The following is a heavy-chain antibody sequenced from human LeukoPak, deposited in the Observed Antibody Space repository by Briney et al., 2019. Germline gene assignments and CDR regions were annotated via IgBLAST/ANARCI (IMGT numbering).Heavy chain of an antibody. CDR3: TRDLEY. CDR2: ISSGGSVM. CDR1: GYTFIDYT. J-gene: IGHJ4*02. V-gene: IGHV3-48*01. Sequence: GGSLRLSCGASGYTFIDYTMNWVRQAPGKGPEWISYISSGGSVMHYADSVKGRFTISRDNVENSLYLQMNSLRVEDTAVYYCTRDLEYWGQGVLVTVSS.